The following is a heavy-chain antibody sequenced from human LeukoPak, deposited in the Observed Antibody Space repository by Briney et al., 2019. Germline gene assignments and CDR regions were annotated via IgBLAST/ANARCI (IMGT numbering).Heavy chain of an antibody. J-gene: IGHJ4*02. CDR2: ISSSGSTI. CDR1: GFTFNTYI. D-gene: IGHD1-1*01. V-gene: IGHV3-48*02. CDR3: ASSLPFRDGYNFDC. Sequence: GGSLRLSCAASGFTFNTYIMNWVRQAPGKGLEWVSYISSSGSTIYYADSVKGRFTISRDNVKKSLYLQMNNLRDEDTAVYYCASSLPFRDGYNFDCWGQGTLVTVSS.